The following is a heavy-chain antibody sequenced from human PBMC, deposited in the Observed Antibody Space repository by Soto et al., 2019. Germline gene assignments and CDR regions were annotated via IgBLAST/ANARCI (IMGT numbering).Heavy chain of an antibody. V-gene: IGHV4-61*01. CDR1: GGSVNSGSYY. Sequence: QVQLQESGPGLVKPSETLSLTCTVSGGSVNSGSYYWNWIRQPPGKGLEWIGYVFYSGGTTYNPSLKSRLTISVDTSKNQFSLQLTSLTAADTAVYYCAREGRGDLNFGFWGQGTLVTVSS. D-gene: IGHD3-10*01. CDR3: AREGRGDLNFGF. J-gene: IGHJ4*02. CDR2: VFYSGGT.